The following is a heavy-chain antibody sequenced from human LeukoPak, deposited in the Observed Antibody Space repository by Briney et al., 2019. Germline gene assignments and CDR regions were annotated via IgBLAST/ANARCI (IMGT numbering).Heavy chain of an antibody. CDR1: GGTFSSYA. CDR3: ASRIADLYNWFDP. D-gene: IGHD6-13*01. Sequence: GSSVKVSCKASGGTFSSYAISWVRQAPGQGLEWMGGIIPIFGTANYAQKFQGRVTITADKSTSTAHMELSSLRSEDTAVYYCASRIADLYNWFDPWGQGTLVTVSS. CDR2: IIPIFGTA. J-gene: IGHJ5*02. V-gene: IGHV1-69*06.